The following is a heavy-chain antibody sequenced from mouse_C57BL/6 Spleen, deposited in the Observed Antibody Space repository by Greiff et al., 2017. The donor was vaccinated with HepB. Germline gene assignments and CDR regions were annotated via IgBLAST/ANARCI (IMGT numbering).Heavy chain of an antibody. V-gene: IGHV1-26*01. Sequence: EVQLQQSGPELVKPGASVKISCKASGYTFTDYYMNWVKQSHGKSLEWIGDINPNNGGTSYNQKFKGKATLTVDKSSSTAYMELRSLTSEDSAVYYCARWENYGSSPWYFDVWGTGTTVTVSS. CDR3: ARWENYGSSPWYFDV. J-gene: IGHJ1*03. CDR1: GYTFTDYY. D-gene: IGHD1-1*01. CDR2: INPNNGGT.